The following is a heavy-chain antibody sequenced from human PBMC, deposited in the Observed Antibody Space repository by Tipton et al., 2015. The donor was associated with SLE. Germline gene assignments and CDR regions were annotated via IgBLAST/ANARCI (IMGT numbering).Heavy chain of an antibody. CDR3: ARHQFPHDYSNYCDY. Sequence: SLRLSCAASGFTFSSYGMHWVRQAPGKGLEWVAFIRYDGSNKYYADSVKGRFTISRDNFKNTVYLQMNSLRAEDTAVYYCARHQFPHDYSNYCDYWGQGALVTVSS. CDR2: IRYDGSNK. J-gene: IGHJ4*02. D-gene: IGHD4-11*01. V-gene: IGHV3-33*01. CDR1: GFTFSSYG.